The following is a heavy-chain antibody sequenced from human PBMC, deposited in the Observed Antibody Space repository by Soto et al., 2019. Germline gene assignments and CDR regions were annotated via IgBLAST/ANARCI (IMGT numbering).Heavy chain of an antibody. CDR2: IIPIFGTA. CDR3: ARDGQQLVNGAFDI. V-gene: IGHV1-69*01. D-gene: IGHD6-13*01. CDR1: GGTFSSYA. Sequence: QVQLVQSGAEVKKPGSSVKVSCKASGGTFSSYAIGWVRQAPGQGLEWMGGIIPIFGTANYAQKFQGRVTITADESTSTAYMELSSLRSEDTAVYYCARDGQQLVNGAFDIWGQGTMVTVSS. J-gene: IGHJ3*02.